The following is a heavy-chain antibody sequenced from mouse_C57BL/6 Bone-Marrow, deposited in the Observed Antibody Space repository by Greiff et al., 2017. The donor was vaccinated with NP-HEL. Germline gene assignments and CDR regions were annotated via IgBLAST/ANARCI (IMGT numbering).Heavy chain of an antibody. CDR3: ARGIYYGNFDY. CDR2: IDPSDSET. V-gene: IGHV1-52*01. D-gene: IGHD2-1*01. J-gene: IGHJ2*01. CDR1: GYTFTSYW. Sequence: QVQLQQPGAELVRPGSSVKLSCKASGYTFTSYWMHWVKQRPIQGLEWIGNIDPSDSETHYNQKFKSKATLTVDTSSSTAYMQLSSLTSEDSAVYYCARGIYYGNFDYWGQGTTLTVSS.